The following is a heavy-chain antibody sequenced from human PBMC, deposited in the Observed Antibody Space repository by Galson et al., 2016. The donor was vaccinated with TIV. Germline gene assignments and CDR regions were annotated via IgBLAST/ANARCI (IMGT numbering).Heavy chain of an antibody. CDR3: ARDRLGAKRAFDI. J-gene: IGHJ3*02. D-gene: IGHD3-16*01. CDR2: INVGNGNT. Sequence: SVKVSCKAPGYTFTSHTMHWVRQAPGQRLEWMGWINVGNGNTKYVQKFKGRVTITSDTSARIAYMELSTLTSEDTAMYYCARDRLGAKRAFDIWGQGTLVTVSS. V-gene: IGHV1-3*01. CDR1: GYTFTSHT.